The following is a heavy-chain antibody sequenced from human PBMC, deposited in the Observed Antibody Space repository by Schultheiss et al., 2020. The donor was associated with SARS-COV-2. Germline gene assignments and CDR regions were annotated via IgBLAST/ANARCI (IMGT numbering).Heavy chain of an antibody. J-gene: IGHJ4*02. V-gene: IGHV1-2*02. CDR1: GYSFTGYY. D-gene: IGHD6-13*01. CDR2: INPNSGGT. Sequence: GGSLRLSCKGSGYSFTGYYMHWVRQAPGQGLEWMGWINPNSGGTNYAQKFQGRVTMTRDTSISTAYMELSRLRSDDTAVYYCARVSVYSILYYDYWGQGTLVTVSS. CDR3: ARVSVYSILYYDY.